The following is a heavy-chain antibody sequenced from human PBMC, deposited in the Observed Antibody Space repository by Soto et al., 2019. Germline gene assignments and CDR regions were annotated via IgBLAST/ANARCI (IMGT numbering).Heavy chain of an antibody. V-gene: IGHV1-2*02. Sequence: ASVKVSCKASGYTFTGYYMHWVRQAPGQGLEWMGWINPNSGGTNYAQKFQGRVTMTRDTSISTAYMELSRLRSDDTAVYYCARDLHGDYYFDYWGQGNLVTVSS. CDR1: GYTFTGYY. CDR3: ARDLHGDYYFDY. CDR2: INPNSGGT. J-gene: IGHJ4*02. D-gene: IGHD4-17*01.